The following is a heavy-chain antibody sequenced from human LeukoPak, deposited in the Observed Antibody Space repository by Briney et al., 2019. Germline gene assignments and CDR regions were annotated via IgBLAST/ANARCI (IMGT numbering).Heavy chain of an antibody. D-gene: IGHD4-17*01. CDR1: GFTLNNYA. J-gene: IGHJ4*02. V-gene: IGHV3-48*01. CDR3: ARDRWTTVTTN. Sequence: PGGALRLSCAASGFTLNNYAMSWVRQAPGEGVGGVSYISSSGSTIYYADSVKGRFTISRDNAKNSLYLQMNSLRAEDTAVYYCARDRWTTVTTNWGQGTLVTVPS. CDR2: ISSSGSTI.